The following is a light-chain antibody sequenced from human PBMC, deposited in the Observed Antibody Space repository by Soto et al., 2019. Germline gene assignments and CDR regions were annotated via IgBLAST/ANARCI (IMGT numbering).Light chain of an antibody. CDR1: QSVGSS. J-gene: IGKJ1*01. V-gene: IGKV3-15*01. CDR2: GAS. Sequence: TQSPDTLSLSPGEIATLSCRASQSVGSSSLGWYQQKPGQAPRLLIYGASTRATGIPARFSGSGSGTEFTLTISSLQPEDFEVYYCQQYNHWPGTFGQGTKVDIK. CDR3: QQYNHWPGT.